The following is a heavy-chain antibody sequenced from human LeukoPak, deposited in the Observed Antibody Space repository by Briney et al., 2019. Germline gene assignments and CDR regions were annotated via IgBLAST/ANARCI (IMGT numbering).Heavy chain of an antibody. Sequence: KPGAPLKIYSQGTGSIFTSYWIGWVRPLPGKGLEWMGIIYPGDSDTRYSPSFQGQVTISADKSISTAYLQWSSLKASDTAMYYCAREDTAMSEDAFDIWGQGTMVTVSS. CDR2: IYPGDSDT. CDR3: AREDTAMSEDAFDI. V-gene: IGHV5-51*01. D-gene: IGHD5-18*01. CDR1: GSIFTSYW. J-gene: IGHJ3*02.